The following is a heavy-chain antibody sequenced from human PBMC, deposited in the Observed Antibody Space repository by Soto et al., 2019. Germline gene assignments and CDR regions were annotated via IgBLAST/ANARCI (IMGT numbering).Heavy chain of an antibody. J-gene: IGHJ6*02. CDR2: IYPDDSDT. Sequence: GESLKISCKHSGFNFPTFWIAWVRQMPGKGLEWMGTIYPDDSDTRYSPSFQGQVTISADKSIQTAYLQWGSLKASDSALYCCARGKYSSPSGGLDVWGQGTP. CDR3: ARGKYSSPSGGLDV. D-gene: IGHD4-4*01. V-gene: IGHV5-51*01. CDR1: GFNFPTFW.